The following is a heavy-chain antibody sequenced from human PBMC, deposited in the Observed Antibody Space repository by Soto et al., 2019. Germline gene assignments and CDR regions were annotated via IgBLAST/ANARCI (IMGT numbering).Heavy chain of an antibody. Sequence: SVKVSCKASGGTFSSYTISWVRQAPGQGLEWMGRIIPILGIANYAQKFQGRVTITADKSTSTAYMELSSLRSEDTAVYYCASGSDQGDAFDIWGQGTMVTVSS. J-gene: IGHJ3*02. D-gene: IGHD2-2*01. V-gene: IGHV1-69*02. CDR3: ASGSDQGDAFDI. CDR2: IIPILGIA. CDR1: GGTFSSYT.